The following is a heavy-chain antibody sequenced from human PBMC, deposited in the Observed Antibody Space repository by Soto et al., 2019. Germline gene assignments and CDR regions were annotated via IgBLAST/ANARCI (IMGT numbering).Heavy chain of an antibody. Sequence: VQLLESGGGLVQPGGSLRLSCAASGFTFSSYAMSWVRQAPGKGLEWVSATSGSGGSTYYADSVKGRFTISRDNSKNTLYLQMNSLRAEDTAVYYCAKPIADEYGSGSYTYTWFDPWGQGPLVTVSS. CDR2: TSGSGGST. J-gene: IGHJ5*02. CDR3: AKPIADEYGSGSYTYTWFDP. V-gene: IGHV3-23*01. CDR1: GFTFSSYA. D-gene: IGHD3-10*01.